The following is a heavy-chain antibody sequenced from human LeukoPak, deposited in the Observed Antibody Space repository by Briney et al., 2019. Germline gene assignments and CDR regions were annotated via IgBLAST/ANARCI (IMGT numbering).Heavy chain of an antibody. Sequence: GGSLRLSCAASGFIFSNAWMSWVRQAPGKGLEWVGRIKSKTDGGTIDYAAPVKGRFTISRDDSKNTLYLQMNSLKTEDTAVYYCTFESPDDYGDSGLYYYYYYYMDVWGKGTTVTVSS. J-gene: IGHJ6*03. V-gene: IGHV3-15*01. CDR1: GFIFSNAW. D-gene: IGHD4-17*01. CDR2: IKSKTDGGTI. CDR3: TFESPDDYGDSGLYYYYYYYMDV.